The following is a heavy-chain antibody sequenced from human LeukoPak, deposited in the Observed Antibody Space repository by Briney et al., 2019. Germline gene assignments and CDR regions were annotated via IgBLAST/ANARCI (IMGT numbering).Heavy chain of an antibody. J-gene: IGHJ4*02. CDR2: ISWNSGSI. V-gene: IGHV3-9*03. CDR1: GFTFDDYA. D-gene: IGHD6-13*01. Sequence: PGGSLRLSCAASGFTFDDYAMHWVRQAPGKGLEWVSGISWNSGSIGYADSVKGRFTISRDNAKNSLYLQMNSLRAEDMALYYCAKDSRSLYSNSWYYFDYWGQGALVTVSS. CDR3: AKDSRSLYSNSWYYFDY.